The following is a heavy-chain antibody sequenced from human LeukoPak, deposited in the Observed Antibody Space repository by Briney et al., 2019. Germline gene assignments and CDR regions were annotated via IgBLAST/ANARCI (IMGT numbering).Heavy chain of an antibody. V-gene: IGHV4-39*07. CDR1: GGSISSSSYY. Sequence: SETLSLTCTVSGGSISSSSYYWGWIRQPPGTGLEWFGSIYYSGSTYYNPSLKSRVTISVDTSKNQFSLKLSSVTAADTAVYYCAREGSSWPYYYYYGMDVWGQGTTVTVSS. D-gene: IGHD6-13*01. CDR2: IYYSGST. CDR3: AREGSSWPYYYYYGMDV. J-gene: IGHJ6*02.